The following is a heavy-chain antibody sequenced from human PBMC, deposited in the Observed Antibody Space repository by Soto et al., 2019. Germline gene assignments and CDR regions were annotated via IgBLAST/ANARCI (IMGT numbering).Heavy chain of an antibody. CDR2: ISYDGSNK. Sequence: QVQLVESEGGVVQPGRSLRLSCAASGFTFSSYGMHWVRQAPGKGLEWVAVISYDGSNKYYADSVKGRFTISRDNSKNTLYLQMNSLRAEDTAVYYCAKVEGQQLVLPDYWGQGTLVTVSS. V-gene: IGHV3-30*18. D-gene: IGHD6-6*01. CDR1: GFTFSSYG. CDR3: AKVEGQQLVLPDY. J-gene: IGHJ4*02.